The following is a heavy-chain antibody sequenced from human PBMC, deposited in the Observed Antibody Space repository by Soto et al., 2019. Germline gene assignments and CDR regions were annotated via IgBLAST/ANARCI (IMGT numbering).Heavy chain of an antibody. CDR1: GFAVIANY. V-gene: IGHV3-66*01. CDR3: ATRMTTAPY. D-gene: IGHD4-17*01. J-gene: IGHJ4*02. Sequence: EAHLVGSGGGLVQPGGSLRLSCAASGFAVIANYLSWVRQAPGKGLEWVSLIYSGGDTDYADSVRGRFTISRDNSKNTLYLQMNSLKAEDTAVYYCATRMTTAPYWGQGALVNVSS. CDR2: IYSGGDT.